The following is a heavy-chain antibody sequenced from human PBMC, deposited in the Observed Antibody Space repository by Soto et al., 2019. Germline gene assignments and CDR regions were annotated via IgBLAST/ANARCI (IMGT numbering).Heavy chain of an antibody. D-gene: IGHD3-9*01. CDR1: GFTLSNHD. CDR3: ARGPGYTSYYNGMDV. CDR2: LGIGGDT. Sequence: PGGSLRLSCAASGFTLSNHDMYWVRQVTGKGLEWVSALGIGGDTYYPVSVKGRFTISRQNAKNSVFLQMNNLRAGDTAVYYCARGPGYTSYYNGMDVWGQGTPVTVSS. J-gene: IGHJ6*02. V-gene: IGHV3-13*01.